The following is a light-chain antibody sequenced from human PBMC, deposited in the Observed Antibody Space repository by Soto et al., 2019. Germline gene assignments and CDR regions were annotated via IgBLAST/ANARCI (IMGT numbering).Light chain of an antibody. CDR2: GAS. J-gene: IGKJ1*01. CDR1: QSVSSN. CDR3: QQYNNWPPPWT. V-gene: IGKV3-15*01. Sequence: EIVMTQSPATLSVSPGERATLSCRASQSVSSNLAWYQQKPGQAPRLLIYGASTRATGIPARFSGSGSGTEFTLTISSLQSEDFAVYYCQQYNNWPPPWTFGQGTKAEIK.